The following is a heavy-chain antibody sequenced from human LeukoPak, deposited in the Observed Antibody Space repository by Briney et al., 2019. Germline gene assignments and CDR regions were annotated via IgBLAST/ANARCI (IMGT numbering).Heavy chain of an antibody. CDR3: TCDLDRSDGL. CDR2: ITSSGSSV. CDR1: GFTFSSYS. J-gene: IGHJ3*01. D-gene: IGHD2-8*01. Sequence: GGSLRLSCAASGFTFSSYSMNWVRQAPRKGLEWVSSITSSGSSVYYADSVKGRFTISRDNAENSLYLQMNSLRAEDTAVYYCTCDLDRSDGLWGQGTMVTVSS. V-gene: IGHV3-21*01.